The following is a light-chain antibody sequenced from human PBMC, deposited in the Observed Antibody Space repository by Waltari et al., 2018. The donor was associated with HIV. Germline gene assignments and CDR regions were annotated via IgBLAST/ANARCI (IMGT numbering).Light chain of an antibody. Sequence: EIVMTQSPVALSVSPGDRVTLSCRASESVGSFFAWSQQRPGQSPSLLMYGVSTRASGVSARFSGSGSGTEVNLTITSLQSDDSAIYFCQQFYNWPRTFGQGTTVEVK. J-gene: IGKJ1*01. CDR3: QQFYNWPRT. CDR2: GVS. CDR1: ESVGSF. V-gene: IGKV3-15*01.